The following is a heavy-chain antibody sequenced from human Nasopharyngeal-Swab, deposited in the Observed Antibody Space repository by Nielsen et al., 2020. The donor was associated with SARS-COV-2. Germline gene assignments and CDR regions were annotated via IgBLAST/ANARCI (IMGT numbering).Heavy chain of an antibody. CDR1: GFTFSSYG. J-gene: IGHJ2*01. CDR2: ISYDGSNK. Sequence: GESLKISWAASGFTFSSYGMHWVRQAPGKGLEWVAVISYDGSNKYYADSVKGRFTISRDNSKNTLYLQMNSLRAEDTAVYYCARDPGPSYGNHWYFDLWGRGTLVTVSS. V-gene: IGHV3-30*03. D-gene: IGHD1-14*01. CDR3: ARDPGPSYGNHWYFDL.